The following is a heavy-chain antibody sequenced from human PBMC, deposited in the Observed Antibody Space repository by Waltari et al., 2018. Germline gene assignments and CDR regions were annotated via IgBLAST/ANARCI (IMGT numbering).Heavy chain of an antibody. D-gene: IGHD3-16*01. CDR3: TSTPLAGY. J-gene: IGHJ4*02. V-gene: IGHV3-73*01. CDR2: IRSKANSYAT. CDR1: GFTFSDST. Sequence: EVQLVESGGGLVQPGGSLQISCAAPGFTFSDSTIYWVRQASGKGLEWVGRIRSKANSYATAYAASVKGRFTISRDDSKNTAYLQMNSLKTEDTAVYYCTSTPLAGYWGQGSLVTVSS.